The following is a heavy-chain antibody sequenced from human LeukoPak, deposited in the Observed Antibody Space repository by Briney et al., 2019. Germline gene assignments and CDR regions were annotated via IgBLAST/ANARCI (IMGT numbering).Heavy chain of an antibody. CDR1: GFTFRSYG. D-gene: IGHD6-6*01. J-gene: IGHJ6*03. V-gene: IGHV3-20*04. CDR3: ARVAARADYYYYMDV. Sequence: GGSLRLSCAASGFTFRSYGMTWVRQAPGKGLEWVSGISRNGDSTGYADSVKGRFTISRENAKNSLYLQMNSLRAEDTALYYCARVAARADYYYYMDVWGKGTTVTVSS. CDR2: ISRNGDST.